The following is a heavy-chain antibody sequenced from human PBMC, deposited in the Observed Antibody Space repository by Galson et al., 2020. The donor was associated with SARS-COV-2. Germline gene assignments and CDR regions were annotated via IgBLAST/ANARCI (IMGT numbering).Heavy chain of an antibody. V-gene: IGHV4-39*01. D-gene: IGHD6-13*01. CDR2: IYYSGAT. CDR3: ARVGPNLAAAAMGFDP. J-gene: IGHJ5*02. CDR1: GASIRSSTYY. Sequence: SETLSLICTVSGASIRSSTYYWGWVRQPPGKGLEWIGTIYYSGATFYNPSLKSRVTMSIDTSKNQFSLNLTSLTATDTAIYYCARVGPNLAAAAMGFDPWGQGTLVTVTS.